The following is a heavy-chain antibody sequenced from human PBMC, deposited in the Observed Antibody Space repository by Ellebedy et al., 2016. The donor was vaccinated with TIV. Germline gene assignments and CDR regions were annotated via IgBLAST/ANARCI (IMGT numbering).Heavy chain of an antibody. CDR2: IYHNGNT. D-gene: IGHD5-12*01. Sequence: MPSETLSLTCTVSGDSISNYYWTWIRQPPGKGLEWIGYIYHNGNTKYNPSLKSRVTISVDTSKNQFSLNLTPVTVAETAVYYCVRDPYSGLDPWGQGTLVTVSS. V-gene: IGHV4-59*01. CDR1: GDSISNYY. CDR3: VRDPYSGLDP. J-gene: IGHJ5*02.